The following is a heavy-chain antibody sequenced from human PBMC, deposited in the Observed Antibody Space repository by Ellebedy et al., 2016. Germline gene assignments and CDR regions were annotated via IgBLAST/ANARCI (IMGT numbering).Heavy chain of an antibody. CDR2: TYYTSKWNT. J-gene: IGHJ3*02. D-gene: IGHD6-19*01. Sequence: SQTLSLTCAISGDSVSSGGWNWIRQSPSRGLEWLGRTYYTSKWNTDYAPSVKSRMTINVDTSKNQFSLQLNSVTPEDTAVYYCARGWLRGSFDIWGQGTTVIVSS. V-gene: IGHV6-1*01. CDR1: GDSVSSGG. CDR3: ARGWLRGSFDI.